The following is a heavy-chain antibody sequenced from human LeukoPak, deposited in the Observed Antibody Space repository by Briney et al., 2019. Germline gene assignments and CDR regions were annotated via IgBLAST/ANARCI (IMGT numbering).Heavy chain of an antibody. J-gene: IGHJ4*02. CDR2: IYYSGST. Sequence: SETLSLTCTVSGGSISSYYWSWIRQPPGKGLEWIGYIYYSGSTNYNPSLKSRVTISVDTSKNQFSLKLSSVTAADTAVYYCARIYGGYFDYWGQGTLVTVSS. CDR1: GGSISSYY. D-gene: IGHD4-23*01. V-gene: IGHV4-59*01. CDR3: ARIYGGYFDY.